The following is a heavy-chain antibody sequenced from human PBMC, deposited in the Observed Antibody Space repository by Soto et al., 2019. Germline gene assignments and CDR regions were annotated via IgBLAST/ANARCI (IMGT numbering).Heavy chain of an antibody. J-gene: IGHJ4*02. CDR1: GFTYSDYY. Sequence: QVQLVESGGGLVKPGGSLRLSCAASGFTYSDYYMSWIRQAPGKGLEWVSYISSSGSTIYYADSVKGRFTISRDNAKNSLYLQMNSLRAEDTAVYYCARDPPYYDILTGANGGGDYWGQGTLVTVSS. CDR2: ISSSGSTI. V-gene: IGHV3-11*01. D-gene: IGHD3-9*01. CDR3: ARDPPYYDILTGANGGGDY.